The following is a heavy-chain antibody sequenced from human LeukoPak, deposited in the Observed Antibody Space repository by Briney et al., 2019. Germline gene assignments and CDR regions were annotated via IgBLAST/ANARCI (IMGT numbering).Heavy chain of an antibody. J-gene: IGHJ5*02. CDR3: AREDEYYRGFDP. CDR1: GFTFSSYW. Sequence: GGSLRLSCAASGFTFSSYWMHWVRQAPGKGLVWVSRINSDGSGTSYADSVKGRFTISRDNAKNTLYLQMNSLRAEDTAVYYCAREDEYYRGFDPWGQGTLVTVSS. D-gene: IGHD2/OR15-2a*01. CDR2: INSDGSGT. V-gene: IGHV3-74*01.